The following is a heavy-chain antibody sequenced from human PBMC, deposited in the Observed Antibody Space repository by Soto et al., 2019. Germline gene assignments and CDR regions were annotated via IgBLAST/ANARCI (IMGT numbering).Heavy chain of an antibody. Sequence: QLHLVQSGAVVKKPGASVTVSCSASGYPVTAYYMHWVRQAPGRGLEWMGGINPATGAAKYTQTFRGRVTMPRDTSTSTVFLELSGLPSGDTAVFYCARGGGVGVAGSAAFDMWGQGTLVTVSS. V-gene: IGHV1-2*02. CDR1: GYPVTAYY. CDR3: ARGGGVGVAGSAAFDM. D-gene: IGHD3-3*01. CDR2: INPATGAA. J-gene: IGHJ3*02.